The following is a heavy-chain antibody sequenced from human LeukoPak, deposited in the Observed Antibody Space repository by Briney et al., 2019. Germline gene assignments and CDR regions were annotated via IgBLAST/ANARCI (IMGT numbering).Heavy chain of an antibody. V-gene: IGHV4-34*01. CDR2: INHSGST. Sequence: SETLSLTCAVYGGSFSGYYWSWIRQPPGKGLEWIGEINHSGSTNYNPSLKSRVTISVDTSKNQFSLKLSSVTAADTAVYYCARDAGYGSGMYDYWGQGTLVTVSS. CDR3: ARDAGYGSGMYDY. CDR1: GGSFSGYY. D-gene: IGHD3-10*01. J-gene: IGHJ4*02.